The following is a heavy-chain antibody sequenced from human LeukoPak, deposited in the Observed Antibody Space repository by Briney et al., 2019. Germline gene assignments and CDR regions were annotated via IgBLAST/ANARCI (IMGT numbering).Heavy chain of an antibody. CDR2: IRSKAYGGTT. J-gene: IGHJ4*02. D-gene: IGHD3-10*01. Sequence: GGSLRLSCTASGFTFGDYAMSWVRQAPGKGLEWVGFIRSKAYGGTTEYAASVKGRFTISRDDSKSIAYLQMNSLKTEDTAVYYCTRGPVRGVRSYFDYWGQGTLVTVSS. CDR1: GFTFGDYA. V-gene: IGHV3-49*04. CDR3: TRGPVRGVRSYFDY.